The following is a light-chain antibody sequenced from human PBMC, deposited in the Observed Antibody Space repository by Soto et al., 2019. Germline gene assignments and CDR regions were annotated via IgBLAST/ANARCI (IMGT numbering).Light chain of an antibody. CDR3: HQYAASPLP. V-gene: IGKV3-20*01. J-gene: IGKJ1*01. CDR2: DAS. Sequence: EIVLTQSPGTLSLSPGERATLSCRASQSVGRNYLAWYQQKPGQAPRLLIYDASSRATGIPDSFSGSGSGTDFTLTISRLEPEDFAVYYCHQYAASPLPFGQGTQVDIK. CDR1: QSVGRNY.